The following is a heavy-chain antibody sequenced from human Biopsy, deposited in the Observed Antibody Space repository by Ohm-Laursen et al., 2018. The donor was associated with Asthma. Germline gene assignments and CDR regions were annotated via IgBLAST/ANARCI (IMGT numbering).Heavy chain of an antibody. CDR1: GFAVSRDY. D-gene: IGHD1-1*01. Sequence: SLRLSCAASGFAVSRDYMFWVRQAPGKGLEWVGVISKDASTQDYADSVKGRFTMARNNSKNTLDLQMNSLREEDKAVYYCVRDGTDDAFDIWGQGTVVSVSS. J-gene: IGHJ3*02. V-gene: IGHV3-30*01. CDR3: VRDGTDDAFDI. CDR2: ISKDASTQ.